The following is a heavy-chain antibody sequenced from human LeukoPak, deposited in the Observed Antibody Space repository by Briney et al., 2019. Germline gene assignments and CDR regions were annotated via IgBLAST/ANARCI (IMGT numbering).Heavy chain of an antibody. Sequence: ASVKVSCKASGYTFTSYAMHWVRQAPGQRLEWTGWINAGNGNTKYSQKFQGRVTITRDTSASTAYMELSSLRSEDTAVYYCARGGEQLLAGYFDLWGRGTLVTVSS. CDR1: GYTFTSYA. D-gene: IGHD6-6*01. J-gene: IGHJ2*01. CDR2: INAGNGNT. CDR3: ARGGEQLLAGYFDL. V-gene: IGHV1-3*01.